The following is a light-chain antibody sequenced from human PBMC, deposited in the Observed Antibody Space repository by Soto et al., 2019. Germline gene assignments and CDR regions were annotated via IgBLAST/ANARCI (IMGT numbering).Light chain of an antibody. CDR1: QSFSNW. CDR3: QQYNSYSLK. Sequence: DIQMTQSPSTLSASVGDTVTITCRASQSFSNWLAWYQQKPGKATKFLIYKASTLESGVPSRFSGSGSGTEFALSISSLQPDDFATYYCQQYNSYSLKFGQGPKVEIK. V-gene: IGKV1-5*03. J-gene: IGKJ1*01. CDR2: KAS.